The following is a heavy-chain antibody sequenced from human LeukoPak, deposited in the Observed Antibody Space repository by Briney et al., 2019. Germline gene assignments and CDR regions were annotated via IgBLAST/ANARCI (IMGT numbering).Heavy chain of an antibody. CDR2: ISAYNGNT. J-gene: IGHJ3*02. D-gene: IGHD3-9*01. V-gene: IGHV1-18*01. CDR3: ARDVLYYDILSSRDAFDI. Sequence: GASVKVSCKASGYTFTSYGISWVRQAPGQGLEWMGWISAYNGNTNYAQKLQGRVTMTTDTSTSTACMELRSLRSDDTAVYYCARDVLYYDILSSRDAFDIWGQGTMVTVSS. CDR1: GYTFTSYG.